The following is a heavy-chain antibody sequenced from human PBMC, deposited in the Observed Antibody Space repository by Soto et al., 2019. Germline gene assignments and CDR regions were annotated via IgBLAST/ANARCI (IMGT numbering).Heavy chain of an antibody. D-gene: IGHD3-3*01. CDR1: GFTFSSYA. CDR2: ISGSGGST. CDR3: AKVRYDFWSGPLAYYYYGMDV. V-gene: IGHV3-23*01. Sequence: GGSLRLSCAASGFTFSSYAMSWVRQAPGKGLEWVSAISGSGGSTYYADSVKGRFTISRDNSKNTLYPQMNSLRAEDTAVYYCAKVRYDFWSGPLAYYYYGMDVWGQGTTVTVSS. J-gene: IGHJ6*02.